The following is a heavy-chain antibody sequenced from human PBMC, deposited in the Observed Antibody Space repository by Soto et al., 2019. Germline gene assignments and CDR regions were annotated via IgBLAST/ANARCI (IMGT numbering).Heavy chain of an antibody. CDR3: ARGSRVKIPAASGRDYYYHGLAV. D-gene: IGHD6-25*01. CDR2: INHRGST. Sequence: PSETLSLTSAVYGGSFRGYYWSWIRQPPGKGLEWIGEINHRGSTNYNPSVKSRVTISVDTSKNQFSLKLNSVTAADTAVYYCARGSRVKIPAASGRDYYYHGLAVWGQGTAVTV. J-gene: IGHJ6*02. V-gene: IGHV4-34*01. CDR1: GGSFRGYY.